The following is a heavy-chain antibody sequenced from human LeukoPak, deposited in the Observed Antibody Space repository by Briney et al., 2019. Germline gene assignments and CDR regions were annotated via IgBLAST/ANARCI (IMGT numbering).Heavy chain of an antibody. CDR3: ARPTTTLEY. V-gene: IGHV3-74*01. Sequence: GGSLRLSCATSGFTFTSYWIHSVRQAPGKGLVWVSRINPDGSGPIYADSVKGRFTISRDNAKNTLYLQMNSLRDEDTAVYYCARPTTTLEYWGQGTLVTVSS. CDR2: INPDGSGP. D-gene: IGHD1-7*01. J-gene: IGHJ4*02. CDR1: GFTFTSYW.